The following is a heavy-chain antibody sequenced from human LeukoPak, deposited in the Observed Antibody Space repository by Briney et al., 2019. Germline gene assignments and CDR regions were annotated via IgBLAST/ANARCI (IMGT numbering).Heavy chain of an antibody. CDR3: ARRESTTMVRGGVDY. V-gene: IGHV3-48*01. CDR1: GFTFSSYA. D-gene: IGHD3-10*01. J-gene: IGHJ4*02. CDR2: ISSGSTTI. Sequence: GVYLRLSCAASGFTFSSYAMSWVRQAPGKGLEWVPYISSGSTTIYYTDSVKGRFTISRDNAKNSLYLQMNSLRAEDTAVYYCARRESTTMVRGGVDYWGQGTLVTVSS.